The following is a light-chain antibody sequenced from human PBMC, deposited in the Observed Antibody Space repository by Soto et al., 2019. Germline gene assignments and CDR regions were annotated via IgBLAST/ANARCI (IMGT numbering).Light chain of an antibody. J-gene: IGKJ1*01. Sequence: EIVLTQSPATLSLSPGETATLSCRASQSVSSYLAWYQQKPGQAPRLLIYDASNRATGIPARFSGSGSGTDFTLTISSLEPEDFAVYYCHQRGSWPRGTFGQGTKVEI. V-gene: IGKV3-11*01. CDR3: HQRGSWPRGT. CDR1: QSVSSY. CDR2: DAS.